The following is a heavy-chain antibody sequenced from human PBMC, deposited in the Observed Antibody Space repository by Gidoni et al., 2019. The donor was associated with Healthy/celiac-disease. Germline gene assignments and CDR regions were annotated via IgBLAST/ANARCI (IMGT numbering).Heavy chain of an antibody. CDR1: GFTFSNAW. D-gene: IGHD5-12*01. Sequence: EVQLVESGGGLVKPGGSLRLSCAASGFTFSNAWMSWVRQAPGKGLEWVGRIKSKTDGGTTDYAAPVKGRFTISRDDSKNTLYLQMNSVKTEDTAVYYCTTDLAVDGYNYSPFDYWGQGTLVTVSS. CDR3: TTDLAVDGYNYSPFDY. J-gene: IGHJ4*02. V-gene: IGHV3-15*01. CDR2: IKSKTDGGTT.